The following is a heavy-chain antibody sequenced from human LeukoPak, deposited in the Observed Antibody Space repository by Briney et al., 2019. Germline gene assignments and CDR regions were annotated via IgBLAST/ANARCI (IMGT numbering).Heavy chain of an antibody. CDR2: IYYSGST. CDR3: ARVRDGYNFSFDY. D-gene: IGHD5-24*01. Sequence: SETLSLTCTVSGGSISSYYWSWIRQPPGKGLEWIGYIYYSGSTNYNPSLKSRVTISVDTSKNQFSLKLSSVTAADTAVYYCARVRDGYNFSFDYWGRGTLVTVSS. V-gene: IGHV4-59*01. J-gene: IGHJ4*02. CDR1: GGSISSYY.